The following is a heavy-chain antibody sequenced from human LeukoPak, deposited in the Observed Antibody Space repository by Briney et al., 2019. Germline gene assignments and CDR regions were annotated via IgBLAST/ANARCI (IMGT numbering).Heavy chain of an antibody. CDR3: ARQGVDSTACYCGRPFFDY. D-gene: IGHD4-23*01. Sequence: GGSLRLSCAASGFTFGTSAMSWVRQSPGKGLEWVSSFSHVGTHTYYADSVKGRFAISRDNSKNTLYLQMNTVRAEDTAIYYCARQGVDSTACYCGRPFFDYWGQGVLVTVSS. J-gene: IGHJ4*02. CDR2: FSHVGTHT. V-gene: IGHV3-23*01. CDR1: GFTFGTSA.